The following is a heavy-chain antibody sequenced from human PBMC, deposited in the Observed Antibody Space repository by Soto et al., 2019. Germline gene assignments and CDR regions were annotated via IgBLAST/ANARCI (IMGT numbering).Heavy chain of an antibody. J-gene: IGHJ4*02. CDR3: ARESRYCSGGSCYFLPGIDY. V-gene: IGHV1-69*12. D-gene: IGHD2-15*01. Sequence: QVQLVQSGAEVKKPGSSVKVSCKVSGATSSGYPFSWVRQAPGQGLEWMGGIIPIFGTATYAQKFQGRVTITADESTSTAYMELSSLRSEDTAVYYCARESRYCSGGSCYFLPGIDYWGQGTLVTVSS. CDR1: GATSSGYP. CDR2: IIPIFGTA.